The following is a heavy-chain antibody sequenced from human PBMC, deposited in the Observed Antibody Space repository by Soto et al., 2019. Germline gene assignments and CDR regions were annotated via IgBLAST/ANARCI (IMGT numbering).Heavy chain of an antibody. D-gene: IGHD2-15*01. V-gene: IGHV1-46*03. CDR1: GYTFTGYY. CDR2: INPSGGGT. J-gene: IGHJ4*02. CDR3: ARSTRRRDIVVVVAGEGNFDY. Sequence: ASVKVSFKASGYTFTGYYMHWVRQAPGQGLEWMGLINPSGGGTSYAQKFQGRVTMTRDTSMSTAYMELSSLRSEDTAVYYCARSTRRRDIVVVVAGEGNFDYWGQGTLVTVSS.